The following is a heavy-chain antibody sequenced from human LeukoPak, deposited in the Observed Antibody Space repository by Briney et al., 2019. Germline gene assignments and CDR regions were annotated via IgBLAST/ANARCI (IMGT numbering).Heavy chain of an antibody. Sequence: PSQTLSLTCIVSGGSISSGGYYWSWIRQHPGKGLEWIGYVHYTGTTYNNPSLEGRVTISLDTSKNQFSLKLNSVTAADTAVYYCARDVPKKAPYGVDVWGPGTTVIVSS. V-gene: IGHV4-31*03. CDR2: VHYTGTT. D-gene: IGHD3-10*02. CDR1: GGSISSGGYY. J-gene: IGHJ6*02. CDR3: ARDVPKKAPYGVDV.